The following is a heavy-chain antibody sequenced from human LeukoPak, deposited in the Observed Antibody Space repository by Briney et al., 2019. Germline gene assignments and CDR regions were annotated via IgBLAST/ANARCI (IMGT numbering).Heavy chain of an antibody. D-gene: IGHD6-19*01. V-gene: IGHV3-23*01. CDR2: ISGSGGST. CDR1: GFTFSSYA. Sequence: GGSLRLSCAASGFTFSSYAMSWVRQAPGKGLEWVSAISGSGGSTYYADSVKGRFTISRDNSKNTLYLQMNSLRAEDTAVYYCASLGGGWCSSGWYDPYWGQGTLVTVSS. J-gene: IGHJ4*02. CDR3: ASLGGGWCSSGWYDPY.